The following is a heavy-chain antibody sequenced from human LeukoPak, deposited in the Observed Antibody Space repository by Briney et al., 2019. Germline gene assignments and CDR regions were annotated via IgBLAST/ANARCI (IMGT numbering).Heavy chain of an antibody. CDR3: ARTDSSGYGLDY. CDR1: GFIFTNYF. CDR2: IKHDGSEK. Sequence: PGGSLRLSCAASGFIFTNYFMSWVRQAPGKGLEWVASIKHDGSEKYYVDSVRGRFTISRDNTMNSLYLQMSSLRAEDTAVYYCARTDSSGYGLDYWGQGALVTVSS. D-gene: IGHD3-22*01. J-gene: IGHJ4*02. V-gene: IGHV3-7*01.